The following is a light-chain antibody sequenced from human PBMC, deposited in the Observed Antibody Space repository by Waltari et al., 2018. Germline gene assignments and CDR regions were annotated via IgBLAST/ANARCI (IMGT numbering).Light chain of an antibody. CDR2: AAS. CDR3: QQYYNAPLT. J-gene: IGKJ4*01. V-gene: IGKV1-39*01. Sequence: DIQMTQSPSSLSASVGDRVTITCRASQSISSFLNWYQQKPGKAPKLLIYAASSLQSGVPSRFSGSGSGTDFTLTISSLQAEDVAVYYCQQYYNAPLTFGGGTK. CDR1: QSISSF.